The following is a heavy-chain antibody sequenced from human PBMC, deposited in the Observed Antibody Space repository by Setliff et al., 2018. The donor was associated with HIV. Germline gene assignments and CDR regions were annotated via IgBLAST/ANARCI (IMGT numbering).Heavy chain of an antibody. CDR2: IYYSGST. CDR1: GGSISSSSYY. D-gene: IGHD2-15*01. V-gene: IGHV4-39*01. Sequence: SETLSLTCTVSGGSISSSSYYWGWIRQPPGKGLEWIGNIYYSGSTYYNPSLKSRVTISVDTSEHQFSLKLNSVTAADTAVYYCARFPLLHKNAFDIWGQGNAGHRLL. CDR3: ARFPLLHKNAFDI. J-gene: IGHJ3*02.